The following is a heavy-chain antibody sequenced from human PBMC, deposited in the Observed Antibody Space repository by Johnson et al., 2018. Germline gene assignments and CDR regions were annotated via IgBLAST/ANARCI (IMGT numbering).Heavy chain of an antibody. Sequence: VQSGGSLRLSCAASGFSFSSYALSWVRQAPGQGLEWVSTITNSGSYTYYGDSVTGRFAISRDNSKNTLHLQMDSLRGEDTALYYCVKSIQGGGPNIRVFDVWGQGTMVTVSS. D-gene: IGHD3-10*01. CDR3: VKSIQGGGPNIRVFDV. V-gene: IGHV3-23*01. CDR1: GFSFSSYA. CDR2: ITNSGSYT. J-gene: IGHJ3*01.